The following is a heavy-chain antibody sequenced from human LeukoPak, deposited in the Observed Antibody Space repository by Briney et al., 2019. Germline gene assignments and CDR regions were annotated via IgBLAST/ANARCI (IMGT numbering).Heavy chain of an antibody. CDR2: IYYSGST. J-gene: IGHJ4*02. CDR1: GGSISSSSYY. Sequence: TSETLSLTCTVSGGSISSSSYYWGWIRQPPGKGLEWTGSIYYSGSTYYNPSLKSRVTISVDTSKNQFSLKLSSVTAADTAVYYCASRGAGKLYDYWGQGTLVTVSS. CDR3: ASRGAGKLYDY. V-gene: IGHV4-39*01. D-gene: IGHD1-26*01.